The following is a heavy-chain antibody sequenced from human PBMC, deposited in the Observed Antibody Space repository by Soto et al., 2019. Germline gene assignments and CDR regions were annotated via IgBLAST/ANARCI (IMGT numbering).Heavy chain of an antibody. CDR3: AHSRCGGDCLRSYSSHYYYGMDV. CDR1: GFSLNTGGLG. CDR2: IYWDADK. V-gene: IGHV2-5*02. D-gene: IGHD2-21*02. J-gene: IGHJ6*02. Sequence: QITLKESGPTLVKPTQTLTLTCTFSGFSLNTGGLGVGWIRQPPGKALEWLALIYWDADKRYSPTLKCRLSITKDTSNNHVVLTLTNMDPVDTATYYCAHSRCGGDCLRSYSSHYYYGMDVWGQGTTVTVSS.